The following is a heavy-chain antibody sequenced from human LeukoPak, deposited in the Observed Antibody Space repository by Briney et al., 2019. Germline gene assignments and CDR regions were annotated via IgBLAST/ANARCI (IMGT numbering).Heavy chain of an antibody. D-gene: IGHD2-2*01. V-gene: IGHV3-20*04. Sequence: GGSLRLSCAASGFTFSSYWMSWVRQAPGKGLEWVSGITWNGDKTGYADSVKGRFAISRDNTKNSLYLQMSSLRAEDTALYYCARDPFCSSTAGCYFEDWFDPWGPGTLVTVSS. CDR3: ARDPFCSSTAGCYFEDWFDP. J-gene: IGHJ5*02. CDR1: GFTFSSYW. CDR2: ITWNGDKT.